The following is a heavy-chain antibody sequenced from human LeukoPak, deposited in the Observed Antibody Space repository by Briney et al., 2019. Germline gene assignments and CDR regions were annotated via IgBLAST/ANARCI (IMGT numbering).Heavy chain of an antibody. D-gene: IGHD3-3*01. CDR3: ARERERFLNL. CDR2: ISYDGSDK. J-gene: IGHJ4*01. V-gene: IGHV3-30*19. Sequence: PGGSLRLSCAASGFTFSSYGIHWVRQAPGKGLEWVAVISYDGSDKYYADSVKGRFTISRDNSMNTLYLEMNSLRAEDTAVYYCARERERFLNLWGQGTLVTVSS. CDR1: GFTFSSYG.